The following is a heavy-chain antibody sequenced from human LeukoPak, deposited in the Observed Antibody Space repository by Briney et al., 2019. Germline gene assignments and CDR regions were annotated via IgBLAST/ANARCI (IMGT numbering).Heavy chain of an antibody. V-gene: IGHV1-18*01. D-gene: IGHD6-13*01. J-gene: IGHJ5*02. CDR1: GYTFTRYG. CDR3: ARGEYSSSWNWFDP. Sequence: ASVNVSCKASGYTFTRYGISWVRQAPGQGLEWMGWISAYNGNTNYAQKLQGRVTMTTDTSTSTAYMELRSLRSDDTAVYYCARGEYSSSWNWFDPWGQGTLVTVSS. CDR2: ISAYNGNT.